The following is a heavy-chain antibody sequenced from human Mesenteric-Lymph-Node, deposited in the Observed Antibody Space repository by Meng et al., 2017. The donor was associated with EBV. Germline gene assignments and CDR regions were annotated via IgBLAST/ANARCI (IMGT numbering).Heavy chain of an antibody. Sequence: QWHRQEPGPGLGKLSGTLSLSCAVSGVSISSGDYYWSWVRQPPGKGLEWIGYIYYSGSPYSDPSLKSRLTISVDTSKNQFSLKLNSVTAADTAVYYCARGSWSDPVGLDLWGRGTLVTVSS. CDR3: ARGSWSDPVGLDL. D-gene: IGHD2-15*01. V-gene: IGHV4-30-4*01. CDR1: GVSISSGDYY. J-gene: IGHJ2*01. CDR2: IYYSGSP.